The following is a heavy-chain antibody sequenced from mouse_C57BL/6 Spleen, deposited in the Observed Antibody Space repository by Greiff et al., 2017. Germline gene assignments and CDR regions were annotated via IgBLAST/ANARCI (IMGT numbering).Heavy chain of an antibody. V-gene: IGHV1-61*01. D-gene: IGHD2-1*01. J-gene: IGHJ4*01. CDR2: IYPSDSET. CDR1: GYTFTSYW. Sequence: QVQLQQPGAELVRPGSSVKLSCKASGYTFTSYWMDWVKQRPGQGLEWIGNIYPSDSETHYNQKFKDKATLTVDKSSSTAYMQLSSLTSEDSAVYYCARRPLLPGAMDYWGQGTSVTVSS. CDR3: ARRPLLPGAMDY.